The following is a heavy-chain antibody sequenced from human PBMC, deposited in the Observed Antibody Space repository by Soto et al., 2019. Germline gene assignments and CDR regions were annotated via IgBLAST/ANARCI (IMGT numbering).Heavy chain of an antibody. D-gene: IGHD3-22*01. CDR2: INHSGST. CDR3: ARGRGRITMIAVPIRGNYYYGMDV. Sequence: PSETLSLTCAVYGGSFSGYYWSWIRQPPGKGLEWIGEINHSGSTNYNPSLKSRVTISVDTSKNQLSLKLSSVTAADTAVYYCARGRGRITMIAVPIRGNYYYGMDVWGQGTTVTVSS. V-gene: IGHV4-34*01. J-gene: IGHJ6*02. CDR1: GGSFSGYY.